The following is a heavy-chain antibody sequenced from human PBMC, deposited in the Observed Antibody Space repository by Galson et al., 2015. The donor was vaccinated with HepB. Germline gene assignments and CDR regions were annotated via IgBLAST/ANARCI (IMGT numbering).Heavy chain of an antibody. CDR2: IDWDDDT. CDR1: EFSLTTFGMS. D-gene: IGHD6-19*01. Sequence: PALVKPTQTLALTCGFSEFSLTTFGMSVSWVRQPPGKALEWLARIDWDDDTFYNSSLKTRLSIAKDTSKNQVVLTLTNLDPVDTATYYCARSSGWDLDYWGQGTLVTVSS. J-gene: IGHJ4*02. V-gene: IGHV2-70*17. CDR3: ARSSGWDLDY.